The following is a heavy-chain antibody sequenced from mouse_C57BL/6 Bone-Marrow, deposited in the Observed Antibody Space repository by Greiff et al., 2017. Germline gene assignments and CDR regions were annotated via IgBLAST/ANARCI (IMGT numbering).Heavy chain of an antibody. J-gene: IGHJ3*01. CDR3: ANTYYSNYGLFAY. CDR2: IDPENGDT. Sequence: VHVKQSGAELVRPGASVKLSCTASGFNIKDDYMHWVKQRPEQGLEWIGWIDPENGDTEYASKFQGKATITADTSSNTAYLQLSSLTSEDSAVYYCANTYYSNYGLFAYWGQGTLVTVSA. V-gene: IGHV14-4*01. CDR1: GFNIKDDY. D-gene: IGHD2-5*01.